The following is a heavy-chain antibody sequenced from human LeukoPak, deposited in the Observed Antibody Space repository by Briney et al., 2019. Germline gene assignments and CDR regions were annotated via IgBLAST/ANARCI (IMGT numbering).Heavy chain of an antibody. Sequence: SETLSLTCTVSGGSISSGGYYWSWIRQHPGKGLEWIGYIYYSGSTYYNPSLKSRVTISVDRSKNQFSLKLSSVTAADTAVYYCARAGYDFWSGYSAYFDYWGQGTLVTVSS. J-gene: IGHJ4*02. CDR3: ARAGYDFWSGYSAYFDY. CDR2: IYYSGST. D-gene: IGHD3-3*01. V-gene: IGHV4-31*03. CDR1: GGSISSGGYY.